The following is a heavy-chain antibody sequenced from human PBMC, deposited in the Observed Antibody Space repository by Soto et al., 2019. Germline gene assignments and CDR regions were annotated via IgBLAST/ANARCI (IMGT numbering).Heavy chain of an antibody. CDR1: DFRIIRYW. CDR2: KKQDANEE. Sequence: GRSLSLSCAASDFRIIRYWLSWIRQARGKGMEWVADKKQDANEEYYGDTVKGQFTVSRDNAKNTVYLQLTSLRVEDTALYYGARGVFSYGTGIEHWGQGALVTVSS. D-gene: IGHD5-18*01. J-gene: IGHJ5*02. V-gene: IGHV3-7*01. CDR3: ARGVFSYGTGIEH.